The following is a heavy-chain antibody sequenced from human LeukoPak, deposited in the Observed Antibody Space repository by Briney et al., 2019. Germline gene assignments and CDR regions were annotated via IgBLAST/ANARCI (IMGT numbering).Heavy chain of an antibody. CDR3: ARESYTSTFDY. V-gene: IGHV3-7*01. Sequence: GGSLRLSCAASGFTFTNFWMTWVRQAPGKGLEWVGDIKEDGSDKYYGDSVKGRFVLSRDNSKNTLYLQMNSLRAEDTAVYYCARESYTSTFDYWGQGTLVTVSS. CDR2: IKEDGSDK. D-gene: IGHD1-26*01. CDR1: GFTFTNFW. J-gene: IGHJ4*02.